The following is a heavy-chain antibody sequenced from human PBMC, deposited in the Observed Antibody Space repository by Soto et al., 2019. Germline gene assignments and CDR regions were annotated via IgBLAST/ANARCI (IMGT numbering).Heavy chain of an antibody. V-gene: IGHV3-30-3*01. CDR1: GFTFSSYA. CDR2: ISYDGSNK. J-gene: IGHJ4*02. CDR3: ARDYYDSSGLAY. D-gene: IGHD3-22*01. Sequence: PGGSLRLSCAASGFTFSSYAMHWVRQAPGKGLEWVAVISYDGSNKYYADSVKGRFTISRDNSKNTLYLQMNSLRAEDTAVYYCARDYYDSSGLAYWGQGPLVTVSS.